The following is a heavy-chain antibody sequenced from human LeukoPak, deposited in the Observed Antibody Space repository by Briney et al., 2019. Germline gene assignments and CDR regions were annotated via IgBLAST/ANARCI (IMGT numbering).Heavy chain of an antibody. CDR1: GFSFSDYY. CDR2: IGSSGSII. CDR3: ARAGDFWSGYQIDY. Sequence: PGGSLRLSCAGSGFSFSDYYMTWIRQAPGKGLEWVSYIGSSGSIIYYADSVKGRLTISRDNAKNSLYLQVNSLRAEDTAVYYCARAGDFWSGYQIDYWGQGTLVTVSS. D-gene: IGHD3-3*01. V-gene: IGHV3-11*04. J-gene: IGHJ4*02.